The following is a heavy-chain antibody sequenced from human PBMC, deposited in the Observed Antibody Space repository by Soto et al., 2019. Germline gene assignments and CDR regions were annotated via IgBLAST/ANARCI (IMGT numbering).Heavy chain of an antibody. CDR1: GFTFSSYA. V-gene: IGHV3-23*01. CDR2: ISGSGGST. Sequence: GGSLRLSCAASGFTFSSYAMSWVRQAPGKGLEWVSAISGSGGSTYYADSVKGRFTISRDNSKNTLYLQMNSLRAEDTAVYYCAKDLSRNDFWSGYRLLGYFDYWGQGTLVTVSS. D-gene: IGHD3-3*01. CDR3: AKDLSRNDFWSGYRLLGYFDY. J-gene: IGHJ4*02.